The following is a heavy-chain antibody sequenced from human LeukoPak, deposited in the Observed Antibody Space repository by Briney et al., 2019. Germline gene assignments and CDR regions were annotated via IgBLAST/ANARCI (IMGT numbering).Heavy chain of an antibody. D-gene: IGHD6-13*01. V-gene: IGHV3-49*04. J-gene: IGHJ4*02. CDR3: TRAPHSSSWYPYFDY. CDR1: GFTFGDYA. CDR2: IRSKAYGGTT. Sequence: GGSLRLSCTASGFTFGDYAMSWVRQAPGKGLEWVGFIRSKAYGGTTEYAASVKGRFTISRDDSKSIAYLQMNSLKPEDTAVYYCTRAPHSSSWYPYFDYWGQGTLVTVSS.